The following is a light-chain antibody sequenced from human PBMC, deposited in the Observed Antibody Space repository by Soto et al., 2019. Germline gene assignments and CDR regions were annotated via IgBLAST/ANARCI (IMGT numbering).Light chain of an antibody. J-gene: IGKJ1*01. Sequence: DIQMTQSPSTLSACVGERVTISCRASQTISSWLAWYQQKPGKAPKLLIYKASTLKSGVPSRFSGSGSVTEFTLTISSLQPDDFATYYCQHYNSYSEAFGQGTKVDIK. CDR3: QHYNSYSEA. CDR2: KAS. V-gene: IGKV1-5*03. CDR1: QTISSW.